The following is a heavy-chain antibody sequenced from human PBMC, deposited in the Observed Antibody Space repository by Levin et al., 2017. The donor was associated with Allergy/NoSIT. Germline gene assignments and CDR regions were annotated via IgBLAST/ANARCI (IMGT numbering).Heavy chain of an antibody. CDR1: GFTFSDYY. Sequence: GGSLRLSCAASGFTFSDYYMSWIRQAPGKGLEWVSYISSSGSTIYYADSVKGRFTISRDNAKNSLYLQMNSLRAEDTAVYYCATRLHEDYAEGLTFDIWGQGTMVTVSS. J-gene: IGHJ3*02. V-gene: IGHV3-11*01. CDR3: ATRLHEDYAEGLTFDI. D-gene: IGHD4-17*01. CDR2: ISSSGSTI.